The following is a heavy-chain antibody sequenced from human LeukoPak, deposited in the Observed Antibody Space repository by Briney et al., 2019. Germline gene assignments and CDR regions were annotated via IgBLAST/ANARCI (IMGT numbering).Heavy chain of an antibody. J-gene: IGHJ5*02. V-gene: IGHV3-11*04. Sequence: PGGSLRLSCAASGFTFSDYYMSWIRQAPGKGLEWVSYISSSGSTIYYADSVKGRFTISRDNAKNSLYLQMNGLRAEDTAVYYCARDAVLRYFDWLVPWFDPWGQGTLVTVSS. CDR3: ARDAVLRYFDWLVPWFDP. D-gene: IGHD3-9*01. CDR2: ISSSGSTI. CDR1: GFTFSDYY.